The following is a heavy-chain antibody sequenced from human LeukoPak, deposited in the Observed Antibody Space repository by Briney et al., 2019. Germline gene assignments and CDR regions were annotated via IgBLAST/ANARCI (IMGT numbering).Heavy chain of an antibody. J-gene: IGHJ4*02. CDR3: ARARCSGGSCPFDY. D-gene: IGHD2-15*01. Sequence: PSETLSLTCAVSGGSISSSNWWSWVRQPPGKGLEWIGEIYHSGSTNYNPSLKSRVTMSVDKSKNQFSLKLSSVTAADAAVYYCARARCSGGSCPFDYWGQGTLVTVSS. V-gene: IGHV4-4*02. CDR2: IYHSGST. CDR1: GGSISSSNW.